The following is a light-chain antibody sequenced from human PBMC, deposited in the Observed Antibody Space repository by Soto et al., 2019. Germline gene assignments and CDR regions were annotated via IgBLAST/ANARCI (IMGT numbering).Light chain of an antibody. Sequence: DIVLTQSPGTLSLSPGDRATLSCRASQSVSTSYLAWYQQKPGQAPRLLIYGASTRATGIPDRFSGSGSGTEFTLTISSLQSEDFEIYYCQQYNNWPITFGQGTRLENK. V-gene: IGKV3-15*01. CDR3: QQYNNWPIT. CDR2: GAS. CDR1: QSVSTSY. J-gene: IGKJ5*01.